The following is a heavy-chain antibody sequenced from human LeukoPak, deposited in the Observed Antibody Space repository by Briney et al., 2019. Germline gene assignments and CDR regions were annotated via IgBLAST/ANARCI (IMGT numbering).Heavy chain of an antibody. Sequence: ASVKVSCKACGYTFTSYGISWVRQAPGQGLEWMGGISAYTGNTNYAQKLQGRVTMTTDTSTSTAYMELRSLRSDDTAVYYCARDLPDSYYDRSGYKNWFDPWGQGTLVTVSS. CDR1: GYTFTSYG. J-gene: IGHJ5*02. V-gene: IGHV1-18*01. CDR2: ISAYTGNT. D-gene: IGHD3-22*01. CDR3: ARDLPDSYYDRSGYKNWFDP.